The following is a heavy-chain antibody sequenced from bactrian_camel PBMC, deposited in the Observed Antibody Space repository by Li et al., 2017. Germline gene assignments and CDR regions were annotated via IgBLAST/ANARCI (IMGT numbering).Heavy chain of an antibody. V-gene: IGHV3S6*01. CDR1: GFTFDNNW. Sequence: HVQLVESGGGLVEPGESLRLSCAASGFTFDNNWMHWVRQAPGKGLEWVSSIYTGDGDAVSADSVKDRFTVSRDNAKNSFYLQMNQLTPEDTAMYFCAAGRTRNGYCYSMSEFPEAAYNHWGQGTQVTVS. J-gene: IGHJ4*01. D-gene: IGHD2*01. CDR2: IYTGDGDA. CDR3: AAGRTRNGYCYSMSEFPEAAYNH.